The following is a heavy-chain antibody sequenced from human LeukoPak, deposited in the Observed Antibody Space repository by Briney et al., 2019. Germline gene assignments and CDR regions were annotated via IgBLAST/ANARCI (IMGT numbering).Heavy chain of an antibody. Sequence: GGSLRLSCAASGFIFSSYAMHWVRQDPGKGLEYVSAISNGGSTYYADSVKGRFTISRDNSKNTLYLQMGSLRAEDMAVYYCARVYCSSTNCPLDYWGQGTLVTVSS. J-gene: IGHJ4*02. CDR2: ISNGGST. V-gene: IGHV3-64*02. D-gene: IGHD2-2*01. CDR1: GFIFSSYA. CDR3: ARVYCSSTNCPLDY.